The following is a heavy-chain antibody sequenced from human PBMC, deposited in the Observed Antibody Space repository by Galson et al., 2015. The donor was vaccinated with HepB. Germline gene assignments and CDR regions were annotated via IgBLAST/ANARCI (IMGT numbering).Heavy chain of an antibody. Sequence: SLRLSCAASGFTFSNFNMNWVRQAPGKGLGWVSSTTSTSSYVYYAGSVKGRFAISRDNAKNSLYLRMNSLRAEDTAVYYCVRSSGYSRTWYAGPADFDYWGQGTLVTVSS. CDR3: VRSSGYSRTWYAGPADFDY. J-gene: IGHJ4*02. V-gene: IGHV3-21*01. CDR2: TTSTSSYV. CDR1: GFTFSNFN. D-gene: IGHD6-13*01.